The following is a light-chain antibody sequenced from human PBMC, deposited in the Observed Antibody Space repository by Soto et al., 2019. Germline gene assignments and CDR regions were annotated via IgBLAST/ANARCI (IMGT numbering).Light chain of an antibody. CDR1: QSISNY. CDR3: QHYKCYPFT. Sequence: DIQMTQSPSTLSASVGDRVTITCRASQSISNYLAWYQQKSGKAPKLLIYKASSLESGVPSRFSGSGSGTEFTLTISSLQPDDFATYYCQHYKCYPFTFGRGTQVDIK. V-gene: IGKV1-5*03. CDR2: KAS. J-gene: IGKJ3*01.